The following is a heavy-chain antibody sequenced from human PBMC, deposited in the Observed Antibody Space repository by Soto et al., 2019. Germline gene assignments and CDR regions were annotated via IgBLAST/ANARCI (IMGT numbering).Heavy chain of an antibody. Sequence: PSQTLSLTCAISGDSVSGNSAAWNWIRQSPSRGLEWLGRTYYRSRWYNDYAVSVKSRITVTPDTSKNQFSLHLNSVTPEDTAVFYFAREFPYYVSSDSYLDYWGQGALVTVSS. V-gene: IGHV6-1*01. CDR3: AREFPYYVSSDSYLDY. D-gene: IGHD3-16*01. J-gene: IGHJ4*02. CDR2: TYYRSRWYN. CDR1: GDSVSGNSAA.